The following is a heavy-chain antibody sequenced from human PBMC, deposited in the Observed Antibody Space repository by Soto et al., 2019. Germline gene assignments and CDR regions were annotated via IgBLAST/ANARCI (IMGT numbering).Heavy chain of an antibody. CDR2: ISSNGGST. D-gene: IGHD3-10*01. CDR3: ARRGYGLYFDY. CDR1: GFTFSSYA. J-gene: IGHJ4*02. V-gene: IGHV3-64*01. Sequence: EVQLVESGGGLVQPGGSLRLSCAASGFTFSSYAMYWVRQAPGKGLEYVSVISSNGGSTYYANSVKGRFTISRDNSKNTLYLQMGSLRAEDMAVYYCARRGYGLYFDYWGQGTLVTVSS.